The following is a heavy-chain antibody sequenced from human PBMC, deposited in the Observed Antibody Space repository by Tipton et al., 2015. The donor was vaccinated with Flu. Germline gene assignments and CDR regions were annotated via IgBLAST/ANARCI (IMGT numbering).Heavy chain of an antibody. J-gene: IGHJ4*02. D-gene: IGHD6-13*01. V-gene: IGHV4-38-2*01. Sequence: LRLSCAASGFTVSRNYMNWVRQAPGKGLEWIGSIYHGGTTYYNPSLKSRVTISVDTSKNQFSLRLSSVTAADAAVYYCARAIRATAGRSFDYWGQGTPVTVSS. CDR1: GFTVSRNY. CDR2: IYHGGTT. CDR3: ARAIRATAGRSFDY.